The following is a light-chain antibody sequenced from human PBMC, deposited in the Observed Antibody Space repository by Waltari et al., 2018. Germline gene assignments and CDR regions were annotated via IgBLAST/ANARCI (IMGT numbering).Light chain of an antibody. Sequence: EIVMTQSPATMSVSPGERATLSCRASQSVGSNLAWYQQKRGQAPRLLIYGASTRAAGIPARFSGSGSGTEFTLTISSLQSEDFAVYYCQHYNNWPHWTFGQGTKVEIK. CDR2: GAS. V-gene: IGKV3-15*01. CDR3: QHYNNWPHWT. CDR1: QSVGSN. J-gene: IGKJ1*01.